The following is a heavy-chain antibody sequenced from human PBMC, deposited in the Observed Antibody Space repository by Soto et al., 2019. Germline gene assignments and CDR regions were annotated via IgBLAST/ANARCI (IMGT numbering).Heavy chain of an antibody. CDR3: ASSWSRGSYYFDY. J-gene: IGHJ4*02. Sequence: SETLSLTCIVSGYSLGSYCWSWIRQSPGKGLEWVGYVYNSATTNYNPSLKSRVTISVDTSKNQFSLNLTSVTAADTAVYYCASSWSRGSYYFDYWGQGTLVTVSS. D-gene: IGHD1-26*01. V-gene: IGHV4-59*01. CDR1: GYSLGSYC. CDR2: VYNSATT.